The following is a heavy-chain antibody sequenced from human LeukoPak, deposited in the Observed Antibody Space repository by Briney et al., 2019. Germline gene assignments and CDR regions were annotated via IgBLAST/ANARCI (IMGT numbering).Heavy chain of an antibody. V-gene: IGHV3-23*01. CDR3: AKAPRSYFDY. J-gene: IGHJ4*02. D-gene: IGHD1-14*01. CDR2: ISGSGGNT. CDR1: GFTFSSYA. Sequence: PGGSLRLSCAASGFTFSSYAMSWVRQAPGKGLEWVSTISGSGGNTYFPDSVKGRFTISRDDSQNTLYLQMNSLRAEDTAVYYCAKAPRSYFDYWGQGTLVTVSS.